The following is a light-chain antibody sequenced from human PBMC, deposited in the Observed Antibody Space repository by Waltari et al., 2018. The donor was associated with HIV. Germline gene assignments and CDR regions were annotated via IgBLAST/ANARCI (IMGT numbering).Light chain of an antibody. CDR1: QSVSSSY. CDR3: QQYGSSPQT. J-gene: IGKJ1*01. Sequence: EIVLTPSPGTLSLSPGERATLSCRASQSVSSSYLAWYQQKPGQAPRLPIYGASRRATGIPDRFSGSGSGTDFTLTISRLEPEDFAVYYCQQYGSSPQTFGQGTKVEIK. CDR2: GAS. V-gene: IGKV3-20*01.